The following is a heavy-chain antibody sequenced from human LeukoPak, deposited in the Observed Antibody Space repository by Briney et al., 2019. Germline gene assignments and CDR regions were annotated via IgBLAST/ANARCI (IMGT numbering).Heavy chain of an antibody. J-gene: IGHJ5*02. CDR1: GGSISSGSYY. D-gene: IGHD6-19*01. CDR3: ARDVAVAWFDP. V-gene: IGHV4-61*02. Sequence: SETLSLTCTVSGGSISSGSYYWSWIRQPAGKGLEWIGRIYTSGSTNYNPSLKSRVTISVDTSKNQFSLKLSSVTAADTAVYYYARDVAVAWFDPWGQGTLVTVSS. CDR2: IYTSGST.